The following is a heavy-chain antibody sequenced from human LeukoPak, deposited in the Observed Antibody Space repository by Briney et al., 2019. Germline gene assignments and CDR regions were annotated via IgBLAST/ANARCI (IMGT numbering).Heavy chain of an antibody. J-gene: IGHJ4*02. V-gene: IGHV5-51*01. Sequence: GESLKISCKGSGYSFTSYWNGWVRQMPGKGLEWMGIIYPGDSDTRYSPSFQGQVTISADKSISTAYLQWSSLKASDTAMYYCARDGNYYDSNGYYLHYWGQGTLVTVSS. D-gene: IGHD3-22*01. CDR3: ARDGNYYDSNGYYLHY. CDR2: IYPGDSDT. CDR1: GYSFTSYW.